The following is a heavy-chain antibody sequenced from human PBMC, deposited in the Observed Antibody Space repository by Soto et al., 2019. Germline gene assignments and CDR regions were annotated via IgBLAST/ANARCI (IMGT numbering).Heavy chain of an antibody. D-gene: IGHD3-10*01. CDR1: GFTFSSYS. J-gene: IGHJ4*02. CDR3: ARDTTYYYSASGTYYRRYFDY. CDR2: ISSSSNYI. V-gene: IGHV3-21*01. Sequence: EVQLVESGGGLVKPGGSLRLSCAASGFTFSSYSMNWVRQAPGKGLEWVSSISSSSNYIYYADSVKGRFTISRDNGKNSLYVQMNSLRAEDTAVYFCARDTTYYYSASGTYYRRYFDYWGQGTLVTFSS.